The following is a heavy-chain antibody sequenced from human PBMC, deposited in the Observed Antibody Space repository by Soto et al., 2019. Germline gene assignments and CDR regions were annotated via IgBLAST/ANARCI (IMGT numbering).Heavy chain of an antibody. D-gene: IGHD2-8*01. CDR3: ATSSLRTFDY. J-gene: IGHJ4*02. Sequence: GESLKISCKGSGYNFPSYWTAWLRQTPGQGLEWMGIIYPGDSHTTYSPSFQGLVTISADKSINTAYLQWRSLKASDTAMYFCATSSLRTFDYWGQGTLVTVSS. V-gene: IGHV5-51*01. CDR1: GYNFPSYW. CDR2: IYPGDSHT.